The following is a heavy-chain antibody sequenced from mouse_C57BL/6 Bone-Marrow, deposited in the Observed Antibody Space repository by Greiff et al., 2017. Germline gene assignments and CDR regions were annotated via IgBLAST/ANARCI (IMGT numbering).Heavy chain of an antibody. V-gene: IGHV1-63*01. J-gene: IGHJ4*01. D-gene: IGHD4-1*02. Sequence: QVQLQQSGAELVRPGTSVKMSCKASGYTFTNYWIGWAKQRPGHGLEWIGDIYPGGGYTNYNEKFKGKATLTADKSSSTAYMQCSSLTSEDSAIYDCARLPNSYAMDFGGRGTSATVTA. CDR2: IYPGGGYT. CDR3: ARLPNSYAMDF. CDR1: GYTFTNYW.